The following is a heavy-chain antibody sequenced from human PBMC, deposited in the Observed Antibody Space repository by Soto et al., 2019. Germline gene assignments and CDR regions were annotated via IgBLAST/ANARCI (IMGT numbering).Heavy chain of an antibody. D-gene: IGHD6-25*01. CDR1: GFTFSDCG. V-gene: IGHV3-30*18. CDR3: VKEQSSGYWRTADY. Sequence: QVQLVESGGGVVQPGRSLRLSCAAPGFTFSDCGMHWVRQAPGKVLEWVAVVTYEETEIHYADSVRGRFTISRDNAKNMVYLPMDSLRVEDTAVYYCVKEQSSGYWRTADYWGQGTLITVSS. CDR2: VTYEETEI. J-gene: IGHJ4*02.